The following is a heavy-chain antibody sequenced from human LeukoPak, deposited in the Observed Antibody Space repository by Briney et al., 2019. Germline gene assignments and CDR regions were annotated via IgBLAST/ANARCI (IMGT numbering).Heavy chain of an antibody. J-gene: IGHJ5*02. CDR1: GYTFTSYY. D-gene: IGHD5-12*01. CDR2: INPSGGST. Sequence: ASVKVSCKASGYTFTSYYMHWVRQAPGQGLEWMGIINPSGGSTSYAQKFQGRVTMTRDMSTSTVYMELSSLRSEDTAVYYCARGVGGYDLAYNWFDPWGQGTLVTVSS. CDR3: ARGVGGYDLAYNWFDP. V-gene: IGHV1-46*01.